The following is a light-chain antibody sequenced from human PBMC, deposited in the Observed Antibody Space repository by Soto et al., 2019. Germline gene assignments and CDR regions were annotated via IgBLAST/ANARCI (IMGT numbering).Light chain of an antibody. V-gene: IGKV3-20*01. Sequence: EIVLTQSPGTLSLSPGERATLSCRASQSITSKFVAWYQQRPGQPPRLLIYAASTRATGIPDRFNGSGSETDFTLTSSRLEPEDFAVYYCQQYGGSPTLAFGGGTKVEI. CDR1: QSITSKF. CDR2: AAS. CDR3: QQYGGSPTLA. J-gene: IGKJ4*01.